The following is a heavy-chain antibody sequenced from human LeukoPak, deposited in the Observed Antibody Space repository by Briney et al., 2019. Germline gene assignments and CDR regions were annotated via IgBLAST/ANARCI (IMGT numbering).Heavy chain of an antibody. V-gene: IGHV3-48*01. CDR3: ARDSRAYDFWSGYYSYAFDI. D-gene: IGHD3-3*01. CDR2: ISSRSSAI. CDR1: GFTFSRYS. J-gene: IGHJ3*02. Sequence: GVSLRLSCAASGFTFSRYSMNWGRQAPGKGLEGVSYISSRSSAIYYGVSVKGRFTISRDNAMTPLYLQMTTLRAEDTAVYYCARDSRAYDFWSGYYSYAFDIWGQGTMVTVSS.